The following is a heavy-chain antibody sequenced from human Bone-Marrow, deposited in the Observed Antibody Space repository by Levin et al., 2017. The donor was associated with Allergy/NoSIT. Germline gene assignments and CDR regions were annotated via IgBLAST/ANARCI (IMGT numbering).Heavy chain of an antibody. CDR1: GGPFSSYA. D-gene: IGHD3-10*01. J-gene: IGHJ4*02. CDR2: IVPLFNVP. V-gene: IGHV1-69*10. Sequence: SVKVSCKTSGGPFSSYAVMWVRQTPGQGLEWMGDIVPLFNVPSYAQKFQGRLIISADKSTTTVYMELTSLTSDDTAVYYCARGGKPFVYYWDKWGQGTLLTVSP. CDR3: ARGGKPFVYYWDK.